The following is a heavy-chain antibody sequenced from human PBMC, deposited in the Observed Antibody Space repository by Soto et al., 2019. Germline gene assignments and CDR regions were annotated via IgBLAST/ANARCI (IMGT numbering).Heavy chain of an antibody. CDR3: ARLIFDFRGPWEKNNHNWFDP. D-gene: IGHD3-3*01. V-gene: IGHV3-64*01. CDR2: ISSNGGST. Sequence: GGSLRLSCAASGFTFSSYAMHWVRQAPGKGLEYVPAISSNGGSTYYANSVKGRFTISRDNAKNSLYLQMNSLRDEDTAVYYCARLIFDFRGPWEKNNHNWFDPWGQGTLVTVSS. J-gene: IGHJ5*02. CDR1: GFTFSSYA.